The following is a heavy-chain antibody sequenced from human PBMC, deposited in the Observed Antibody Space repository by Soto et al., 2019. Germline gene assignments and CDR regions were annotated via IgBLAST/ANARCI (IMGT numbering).Heavy chain of an antibody. CDR1: GGSISSGGYY. D-gene: IGHD3-16*02. V-gene: IGHV4-31*03. Sequence: PSETLSLTCTVSGGSISSGGYYWSWIRQHPGKGLEWIGYIYYSGSTYYNPSLKSRVTISVDTSKNQFSLKLSSVTAADTAVYYCARVRLRAANGVRNYDYIWGSYRSFDYWGQGTLVTVSS. CDR2: IYYSGST. J-gene: IGHJ4*02. CDR3: ARVRLRAANGVRNYDYIWGSYRSFDY.